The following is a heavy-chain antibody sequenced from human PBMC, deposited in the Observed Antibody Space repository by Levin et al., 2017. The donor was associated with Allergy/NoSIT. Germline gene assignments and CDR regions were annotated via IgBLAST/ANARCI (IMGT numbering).Heavy chain of an antibody. V-gene: IGHV3-21*01. CDR1: GFTFSSYS. CDR2: ISSSSSYI. Sequence: GGSLRLSCAASGFTFSSYSMNWVRQAPGKGLEWVSSISSSSSYIYYADSVKGRFTISRDNAKNSLYLQMNSLRAEDTAVYYCARDGVVITLYYFDYWGQGTLVTVSS. D-gene: IGHD3-3*01. CDR3: ARDGVVITLYYFDY. J-gene: IGHJ4*02.